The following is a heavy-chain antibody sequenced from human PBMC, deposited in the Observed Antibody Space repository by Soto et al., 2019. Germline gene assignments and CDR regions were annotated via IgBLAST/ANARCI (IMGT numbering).Heavy chain of an antibody. Sequence: SETLSLTCTVSGGSMSSYYCNWLRQSPGKGLWWIDNIYHTGRSNYNPSLKSRVTISGDTSKNQCSLKLRSVTAADTAVYYCARPTPYLDWLLYDYWGQGTLVTVSS. V-gene: IGHV4-59*01. D-gene: IGHD3-9*01. CDR2: IYHTGRS. J-gene: IGHJ4*02. CDR3: ARPTPYLDWLLYDY. CDR1: GGSMSSYY.